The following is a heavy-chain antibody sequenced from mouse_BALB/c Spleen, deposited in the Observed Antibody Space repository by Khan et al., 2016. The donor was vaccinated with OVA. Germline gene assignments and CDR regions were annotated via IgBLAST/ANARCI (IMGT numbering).Heavy chain of an antibody. V-gene: IGHV9-3-1*01. CDR1: GYTFRNYG. CDR2: INTYTGEP. D-gene: IGHD2-1*01. Sequence: QIQLVQSGPELKKPGETVKISCKASGYTFRNYGMNWVKQAPGKGLKWMGWINTYTGEPTYADDFKGRFAFSLETSASTAYLQINNLKNEDTATXFCARSGGYGNEAMDYWGQGTSVTVSS. CDR3: ARSGGYGNEAMDY. J-gene: IGHJ4*01.